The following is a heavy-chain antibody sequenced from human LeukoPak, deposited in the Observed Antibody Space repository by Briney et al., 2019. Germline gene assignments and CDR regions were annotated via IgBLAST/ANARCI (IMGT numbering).Heavy chain of an antibody. Sequence: GGSLRLSCAASGFTFSSYGISWVRQAPGKGLEWVSAISASGGTTYYADSVKGHFTISRDNSKNTLYLQMNSLSAEDTAVYYCAKNGDRGAYCSGGSCYPYYYYYMDVWGKGTTVTISS. CDR2: ISASGGTT. CDR3: AKNGDRGAYCSGGSCYPYYYYYMDV. D-gene: IGHD2-15*01. V-gene: IGHV3-23*01. J-gene: IGHJ6*03. CDR1: GFTFSSYG.